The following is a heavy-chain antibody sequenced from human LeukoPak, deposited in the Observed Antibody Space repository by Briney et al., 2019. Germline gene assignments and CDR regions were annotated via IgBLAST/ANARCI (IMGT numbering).Heavy chain of an antibody. D-gene: IGHD4-17*01. V-gene: IGHV3-23*01. Sequence: GGSLRLSCAASGFTFSSYAMNWVRQAPGKGLEWVSAISGSGGSTYYADSVKGRFTISRDNSKNTLYLQMNSLRAEDTAVYYCAKVRSTVTTVEDYGMDVWGQGTTVTVSS. CDR2: ISGSGGST. J-gene: IGHJ6*02. CDR3: AKVRSTVTTVEDYGMDV. CDR1: GFTFSSYA.